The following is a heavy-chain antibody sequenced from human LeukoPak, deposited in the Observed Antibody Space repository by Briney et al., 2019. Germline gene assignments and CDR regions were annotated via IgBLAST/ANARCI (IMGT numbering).Heavy chain of an antibody. J-gene: IGHJ4*02. CDR3: AKIMGRFPNLAFEN. V-gene: IGHV3-23*01. CDR2: ISGSGGNT. Sequence: GGSLRLSCAASGFVFTTYGMGWVRQAPGKGLEWVSAISGSGGNTHYADSVKGRFIISRDNSKNTLFLQMNTLRAEDTAVYYCAKIMGRFPNLAFENWGQGTLVTVSS. CDR1: GFVFTTYG. D-gene: IGHD3-10*01.